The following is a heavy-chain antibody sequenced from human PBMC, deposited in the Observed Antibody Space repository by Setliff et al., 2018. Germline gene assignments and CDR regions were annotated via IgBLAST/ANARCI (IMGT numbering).Heavy chain of an antibody. CDR3: ARVAGIPVTGTSWYFDL. J-gene: IGHJ2*01. V-gene: IGHV1-69*06. D-gene: IGHD6-19*01. CDR2: IIPIFNTP. Sequence: EASVKVSCKASGDTFSRYAISWVRQAPGQGLEWMGTIIPIFNTPNNAQKFQGRVTITAEKSTSTVSMELSSLRSEDTAVYYCARVAGIPVTGTSWYFDLWGRGTLVTVSS. CDR1: GDTFSRYA.